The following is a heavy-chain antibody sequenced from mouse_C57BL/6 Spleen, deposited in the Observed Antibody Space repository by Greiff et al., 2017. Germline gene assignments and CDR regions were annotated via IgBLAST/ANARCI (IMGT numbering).Heavy chain of an antibody. J-gene: IGHJ1*03. CDR2: IYPGDGDT. CDR3: ARERAYYYLDV. CDR1: GYAFSSYW. Sequence: QVQLKESGAELVKPGASVKISCKASGYAFSSYWMNWVKQRPGKGLEWIGQIYPGDGDTNYNGKFKGKATLTADKSSSTAYMQLSSLTSEDSAVYFCARERAYYYLDVWGTGTTVTVSS. V-gene: IGHV1-80*01. D-gene: IGHD1-1*01.